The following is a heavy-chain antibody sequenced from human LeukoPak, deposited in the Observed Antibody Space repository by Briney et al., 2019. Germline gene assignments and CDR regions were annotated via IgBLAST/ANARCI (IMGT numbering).Heavy chain of an antibody. CDR1: GFTFSSYE. CDR2: ISTSSSYI. V-gene: IGHV3-21*01. Sequence: GGSLRLSCAASGFTFSSYEMNWVRQAPGKGLEWVSSISTSSSYIYYADSVRGRFTISRDNAKNSLYLQMNSLRAEGTAVYSCARGADGVSSNSRGWFDPWGQGTLVTVSS. J-gene: IGHJ5*02. D-gene: IGHD2-15*01. CDR3: ARGADGVSSNSRGWFDP.